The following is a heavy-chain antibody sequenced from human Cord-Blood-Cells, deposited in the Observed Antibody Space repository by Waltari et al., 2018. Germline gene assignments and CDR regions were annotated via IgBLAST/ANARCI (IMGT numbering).Heavy chain of an antibody. V-gene: IGHV3-15*01. CDR2: IKRKTDGGTT. CDR1: GFTFSNAW. J-gene: IGHJ6*03. D-gene: IGHD5-18*01. Sequence: EVQLVESGGGLVKPGGSLRLSCAASGFTFSNAWMSWVRQAPGKGLEWVGHIKRKTDGGTTDNAAPVKGRFTISRDDSKNTLYLQMNSLKTEDTAVYYCTTVGYSYGYVGYYYYYMDVWGKGTTVTVSS. CDR3: TTVGYSYGYVGYYYYYMDV.